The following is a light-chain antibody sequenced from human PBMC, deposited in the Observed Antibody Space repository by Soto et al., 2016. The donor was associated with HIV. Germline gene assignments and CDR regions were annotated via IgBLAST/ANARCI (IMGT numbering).Light chain of an antibody. V-gene: IGLV3-1*01. CDR3: QAWDSGTAV. J-gene: IGLJ2*01. CDR2: QDT. Sequence: SYELTQPPSVSVSPGQTASITCSGNKLGDKYACWYQQKPGQPPVLVMYQDTKRPSGIPERFSGSNSGNTATLTISGTQSMDEADYYCQAWDSGTAVFGGGTKLTVL. CDR1: KLGDKY.